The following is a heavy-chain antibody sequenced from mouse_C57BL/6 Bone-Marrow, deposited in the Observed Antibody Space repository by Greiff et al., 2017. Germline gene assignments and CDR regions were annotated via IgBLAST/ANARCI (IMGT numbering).Heavy chain of an antibody. J-gene: IGHJ1*03. D-gene: IGHD2-3*01. CDR2: ISSGGSYT. V-gene: IGHV5-6*02. CDR3: ARRGWLLRYWYFDV. Sequence: EVKLVESGGDLVKPGGSLKLSCAASGFTFSSYGMSWVRQTPDKRLEWVATISSGGSYTYYPDSVKGRFTISRENAKNTLYLQMSSLKSEDTAMYYCARRGWLLRYWYFDVWGTGTTVTVSS. CDR1: GFTFSSYG.